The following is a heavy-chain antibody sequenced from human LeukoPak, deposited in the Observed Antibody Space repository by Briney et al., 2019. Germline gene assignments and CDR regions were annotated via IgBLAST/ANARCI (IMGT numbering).Heavy chain of an antibody. Sequence: GGSLRLSRAASGLTFSNYWMDWVRQAPGKGLEWVANIKQDGSEKNYVDSVKGRFIISRDNAKNSLYLQMNTLRADDTAVYYCARDGFGTGSNWGQGTLVTVSS. CDR2: IKQDGSEK. D-gene: IGHD3-16*01. CDR3: ARDGFGTGSN. CDR1: GLTFSNYW. J-gene: IGHJ4*02. V-gene: IGHV3-7*03.